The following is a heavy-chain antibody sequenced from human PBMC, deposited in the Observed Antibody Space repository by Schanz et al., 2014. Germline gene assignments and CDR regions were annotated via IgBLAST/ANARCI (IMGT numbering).Heavy chain of an antibody. V-gene: IGHV3-66*01. CDR3: ARGGPAYYFDD. CDR2: IYIGGNT. J-gene: IGHJ4*02. Sequence: EVQLVESGGGLVQPGGSLRLSCTASGFNSDDYAMHWVRQAPGKGLEWVSFIYIGGNTYYADSVKGRFTISRDNSKNTVYIQMNSLRAEDTAVYYCARGGPAYYFDDWGQGTLVTVSS. CDR1: GFNSDDYA.